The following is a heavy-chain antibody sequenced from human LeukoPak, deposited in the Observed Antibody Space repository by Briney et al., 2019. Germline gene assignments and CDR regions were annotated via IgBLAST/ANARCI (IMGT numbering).Heavy chain of an antibody. CDR3: ARDQSGTYCVDY. CDR2: ISYDGSAK. D-gene: IGHD1-26*01. Sequence: GGSLRLSCAASGFTFISYAIHWVRQAPGKGLEWVAFISYDGSAKYYADSVKGRFTISRDSSKNTVYLQMNNLRAEDTALYYCARDQSGTYCVDYWGQGALVTVSS. CDR1: GFTFISYA. J-gene: IGHJ4*02. V-gene: IGHV3-30*04.